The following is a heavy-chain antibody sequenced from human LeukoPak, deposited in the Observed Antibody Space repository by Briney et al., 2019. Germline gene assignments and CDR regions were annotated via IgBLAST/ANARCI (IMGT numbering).Heavy chain of an antibody. J-gene: IGHJ4*02. V-gene: IGHV3-48*03. D-gene: IGHD3-9*01. Sequence: RSGGSLRLSCAASGFTFSSYEMNWVRQAPGKGLEWVSYISSSGSTIYYADSVKGRFTISRDNAKNSLYLQMNSLRAEDTAAYYCARRLSYYDILTGVSGPSNIDYWGQGTLVTVSS. CDR1: GFTFSSYE. CDR3: ARRLSYYDILTGVSGPSNIDY. CDR2: ISSSGSTI.